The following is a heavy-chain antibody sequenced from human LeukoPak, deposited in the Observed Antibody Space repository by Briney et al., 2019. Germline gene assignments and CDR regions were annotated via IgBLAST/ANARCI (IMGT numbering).Heavy chain of an antibody. D-gene: IGHD2-2*01. CDR3: ASSAGATTSKIYQLLITGFDY. CDR1: GGTFSSYA. V-gene: IGHV1-69*04. Sequence: ASVKVSCKASGGTFSSYAISWVRQAPGQGLEWMGRIIPILGIANYAQKFQGRVTITADKSTSTAYMELSSLRSEDTAVYYCASSAGATTSKIYQLLITGFDYWGQGTLVTVSS. J-gene: IGHJ4*02. CDR2: IIPILGIA.